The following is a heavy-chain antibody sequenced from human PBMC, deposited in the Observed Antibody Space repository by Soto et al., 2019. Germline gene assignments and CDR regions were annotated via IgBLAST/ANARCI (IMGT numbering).Heavy chain of an antibody. D-gene: IGHD2-15*01. J-gene: IGHJ3*02. Sequence: EVQLLESGGGLVQPGGSLRISCAASGFTFSSYAMSWVRQAPGKGLEWVSAISGSGGSTYYADSVKGRFTISRDNSKNTLYLQMKRLRAEDTAVYYCANDRIVVAATWSILYAFDIWGQGTMVTVSS. CDR2: ISGSGGST. CDR1: GFTFSSYA. V-gene: IGHV3-23*01. CDR3: ANDRIVVAATWSILYAFDI.